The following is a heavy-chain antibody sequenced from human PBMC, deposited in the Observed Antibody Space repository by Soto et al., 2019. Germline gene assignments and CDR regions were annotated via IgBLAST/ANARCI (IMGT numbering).Heavy chain of an antibody. CDR1: GFIFSNYW. J-gene: IGHJ4*02. CDR3: VRDSHGDY. Sequence: EVQLVESGGGLVQPGGSLRLSCAGSGFIFSNYWMHWVRQAPGKGLEWVSRIDHDGPTDYADSVRGRFIISRDNAENTPYLQMNSLRPEDMVVYYRVRDSHGDYWCQGNLVSVSS. V-gene: IGHV3-74*01. CDR2: IDHDGPT.